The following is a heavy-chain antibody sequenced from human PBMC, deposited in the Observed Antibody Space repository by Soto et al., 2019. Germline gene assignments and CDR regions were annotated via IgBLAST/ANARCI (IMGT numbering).Heavy chain of an antibody. CDR1: GFPFSDYY. V-gene: IGHV3-11*06. D-gene: IGHD2-21*01. Sequence: GGSLRLSCPTSGFPFSDYYMSWIRQAPGKGLEWLSHISPKSTYRNYADSVKGRFTISRDNTKSSLFLQMNSLGVEDTAVYYCVRGGGGGLFEHWGQGVLVNV. CDR3: VRGGGGGLFEH. CDR2: ISPKSTYR. J-gene: IGHJ4*02.